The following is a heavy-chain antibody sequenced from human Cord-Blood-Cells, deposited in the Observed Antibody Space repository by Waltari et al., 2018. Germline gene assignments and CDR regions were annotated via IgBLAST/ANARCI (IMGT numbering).Heavy chain of an antibody. D-gene: IGHD3-10*01. Sequence: EVQLVESGGGLVQPGGSLRLSCAASGFTFSSYSMHWVRQAPGKGLVWVSRINSDGSSTSYADSVKGRFTISRDNAKNTLYLQMNSLRAEDTAVYYCARDLYGSGSYNWFDPWGQGTLVTVSS. V-gene: IGHV3-74*01. CDR3: ARDLYGSGSYNWFDP. CDR1: GFTFSSYS. J-gene: IGHJ5*02. CDR2: INSDGSST.